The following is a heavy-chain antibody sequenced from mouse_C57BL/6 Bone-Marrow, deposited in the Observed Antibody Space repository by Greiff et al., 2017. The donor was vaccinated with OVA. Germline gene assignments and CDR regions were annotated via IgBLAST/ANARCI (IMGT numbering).Heavy chain of an antibody. CDR3: ARNYDRDCWYFDV. CDR2: IDPSDSYT. D-gene: IGHD2-4*01. J-gene: IGHJ1*03. V-gene: IGHV1-69*01. CDR1: GYTFTSYW. Sequence: QVQLQQPGAELVMPGASVKLSCKASGYTFTSYWMHWVKQRPGQGLEWIGEIDPSDSYTNYNQKFKGKSTLTVDKSSSTAYMQLSSLTSEDSAVYYCARNYDRDCWYFDVWGTGTTVTVSS.